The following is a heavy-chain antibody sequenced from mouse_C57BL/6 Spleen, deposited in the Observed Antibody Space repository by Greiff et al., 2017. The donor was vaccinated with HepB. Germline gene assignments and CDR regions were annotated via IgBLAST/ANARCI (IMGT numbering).Heavy chain of an antibody. V-gene: IGHV6-6*01. CDR2: IRNKANNHAT. J-gene: IGHJ3*01. Sequence: EVKLMESGGGLVQPGGSMKLSCAASGFTFSDAWMDWVRQSPEKGLEWVAEIRNKANNHATYYAESVKGRFTISRDDSKSSVHLQMNSLRAEDTGIYYCTGWLLRPPGFAYWGQGTLVTVSA. CDR3: TGWLLRPPGFAY. CDR1: GFTFSDAW. D-gene: IGHD2-3*01.